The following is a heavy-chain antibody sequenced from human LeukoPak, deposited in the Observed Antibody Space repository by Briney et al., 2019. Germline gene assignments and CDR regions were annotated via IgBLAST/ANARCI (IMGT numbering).Heavy chain of an antibody. CDR3: ARHEKGPREYYYDSSGYYASFDY. D-gene: IGHD3-22*01. CDR1: GGSISSSSYY. CDR2: IYDSGST. Sequence: SETLSLNCTVSGGSISSSSYYWGWTRQPRGKGLEWIGSIYDSGSTYYNPSLKSRVTISVDTSKNQFSLKLSSVTAADTAVYYCARHEKGPREYYYDSSGYYASFDYWGQGTLVTVSS. V-gene: IGHV4-39*01. J-gene: IGHJ4*02.